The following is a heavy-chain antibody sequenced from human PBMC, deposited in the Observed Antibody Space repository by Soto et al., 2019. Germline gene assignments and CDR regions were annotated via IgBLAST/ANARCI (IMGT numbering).Heavy chain of an antibody. J-gene: IGHJ4*02. V-gene: IGHV1-69*06. CDR2: GIPIFGTA. D-gene: IGHD7-27*01. CDR1: GGTFSSYA. CDR3: VATWGGGAFEY. Sequence: QVQLVQSGAEVKKPRSSVKVSCKASGGTFSSYAISWVRQAPGQGLEWMGGGIPIFGTANYAQKFQGRVTINADNSTSTADMELSSLRYEDTAVYCCVATWGGGAFEYWGQGTLVTVCS.